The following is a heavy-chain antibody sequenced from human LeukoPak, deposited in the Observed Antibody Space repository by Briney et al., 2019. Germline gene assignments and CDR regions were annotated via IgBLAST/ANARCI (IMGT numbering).Heavy chain of an antibody. CDR2: IYHSGST. J-gene: IGHJ6*03. V-gene: IGHV4-38-2*02. CDR1: GYSISSGYY. CDR3: AREVSAAGSGNYYYYYMDV. D-gene: IGHD6-13*01. Sequence: SETLSLTCTVSGYSISSGYYWGWIRQPPGKGLEWIGSIYHSGSTYYNPSLKSRVTISVDTSKNQFSLKLSSVTAADTAVYYCAREVSAAGSGNYYYYYMDVWGKGTTVTVSS.